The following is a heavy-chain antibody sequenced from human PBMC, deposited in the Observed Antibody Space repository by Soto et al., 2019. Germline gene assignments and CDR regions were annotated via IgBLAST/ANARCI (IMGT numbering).Heavy chain of an antibody. Sequence: QVQLQESGPGLVKPSQTLSLTCTVSGGSINSGGYCWSWIRQHPGKGLDWIGCISYGGSTSYNPPLKSRFTISVDTSKNQFSLKRPFVTAGDPAVYYCWGGILVGGQGALIPVSS. CDR1: GGSINSGGYC. CDR2: ISYGGST. V-gene: IGHV4-31*03. J-gene: IGHJ4*02. D-gene: IGHD3-16*01. CDR3: WGGILV.